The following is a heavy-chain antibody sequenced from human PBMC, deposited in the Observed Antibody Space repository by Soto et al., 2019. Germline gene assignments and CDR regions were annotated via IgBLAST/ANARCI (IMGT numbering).Heavy chain of an antibody. CDR3: ARSTVTEES. CDR2: IYHSGST. V-gene: IGHV4-4*02. D-gene: IGHD4-17*01. CDR1: GGSVSNNNW. Sequence: QVQLQESGPGLVKPSGTLSLTCVVSGGSVSNNNWWSWVRQSPGKGLEWIGEIYHSGSTNYNPSLKSRVTISLDKSKNQFSLKLSSVTAADTALYYCARSTVTEESWGQGTLVTVSS. J-gene: IGHJ5*02.